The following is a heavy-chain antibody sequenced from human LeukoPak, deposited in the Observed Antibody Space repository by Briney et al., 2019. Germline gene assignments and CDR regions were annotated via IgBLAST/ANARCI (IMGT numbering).Heavy chain of an antibody. J-gene: IGHJ4*02. V-gene: IGHV3-48*03. CDR2: ISSNGSTI. D-gene: IGHD6-13*01. CDR3: ARGGETYSSSWYLELDY. Sequence: PGGSLRLSCAASGFTFSSYEMNWGRQAPGKGLEWVSYISSNGSTIYYADTGKGRLTISRDNAKTSLYLQMNSLRAEDTAVYYCARGGETYSSSWYLELDYWGQGTLVTVSS. CDR1: GFTFSSYE.